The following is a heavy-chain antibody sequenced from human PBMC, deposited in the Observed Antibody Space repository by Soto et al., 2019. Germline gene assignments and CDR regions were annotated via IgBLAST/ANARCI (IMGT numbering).Heavy chain of an antibody. J-gene: IGHJ4*02. V-gene: IGHV4-30-2*01. D-gene: IGHD4-4*01. CDR1: GGSISSGGYS. CDR2: IYHSGST. CDR3: ARGMTTVTTIDY. Sequence: SETLSLTCSVSGGSISSGGYSWSWIRQPPGKGLEWIGYIYHSGSTYYNPSLKSRVTISVDRSKNQFSLKLSSVTAADTAVYYCARGMTTVTTIDYWGQGTLVTVS.